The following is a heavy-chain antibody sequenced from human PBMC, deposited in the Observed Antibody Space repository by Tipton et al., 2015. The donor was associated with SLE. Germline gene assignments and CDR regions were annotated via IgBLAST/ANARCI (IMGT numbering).Heavy chain of an antibody. J-gene: IGHJ5*02. V-gene: IGHV4-4*02. CDR2: IYHGGST. CDR1: GGSISSNNW. CDR3: AGHFGLRKDEFFYGSGSPIEA. Sequence: GLVKPSGTLSLTCVVSGGSISSNNWWSWVRQPPGRGLEWIGEIYHGGSTNYNPSLKGRVTISVDKSKNQFSLRLSSVTAADTAVYFCAGHFGLRKDEFFYGSGSPIEAWGQGTLVSVSS. D-gene: IGHD3-10*01.